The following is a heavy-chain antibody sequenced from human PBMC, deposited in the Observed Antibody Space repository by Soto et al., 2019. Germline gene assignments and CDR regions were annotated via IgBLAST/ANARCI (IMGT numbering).Heavy chain of an antibody. CDR2: ISGSGGST. D-gene: IGHD3-16*01. CDR3: AKDPPGWGTDINCFAP. Sequence: EVQLLESGGGLVQPGGSLRLSCAASGFTFSSYAMSWVRQAPGKGLEWVSAISGSGGSTYYADSVKGRFTISRDNSKNTFYLQRNSRGAEETAEYYWAKDPPGWGTDINCFAPWGQGTLVTVSS. J-gene: IGHJ5*02. V-gene: IGHV3-23*01. CDR1: GFTFSSYA.